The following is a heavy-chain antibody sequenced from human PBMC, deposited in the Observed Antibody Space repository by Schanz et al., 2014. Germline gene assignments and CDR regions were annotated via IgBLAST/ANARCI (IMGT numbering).Heavy chain of an antibody. J-gene: IGHJ4*02. D-gene: IGHD5-18*01. CDR1: GFSFSTYA. CDR3: ARDDGGGYKQIDY. V-gene: IGHV3-30*04. CDR2: ISKDGSSK. Sequence: QVQLVESGGGVVQPGRSLRLSCAASGFSFSTYAIHWVRQAPGKGLEWVAVISKDGSSKYSADSVKGRFTISRDNSENALFLEMNQMRLEDTDVYYCARDDGGGYKQIDYWGQGALVTVSS.